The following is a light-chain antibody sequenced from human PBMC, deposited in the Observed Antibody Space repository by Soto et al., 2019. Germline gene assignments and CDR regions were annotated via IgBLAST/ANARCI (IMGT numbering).Light chain of an antibody. Sequence: QSVLTQPPSASGTPGQRVTISCSGSSSNIESNYVYWYQQLPGTAPKLLIYRNNQRPSGVPDRFSGSKSGTSASLAISGLRSEDEADYYCAAWDDSLSGVVFGGGTKLTFL. J-gene: IGLJ2*01. V-gene: IGLV1-47*01. CDR3: AAWDDSLSGVV. CDR1: SSNIESNY. CDR2: RNN.